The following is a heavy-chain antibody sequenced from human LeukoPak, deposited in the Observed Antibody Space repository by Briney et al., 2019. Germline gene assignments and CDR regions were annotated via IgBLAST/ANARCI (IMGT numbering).Heavy chain of an antibody. CDR1: GGSISSSSYY. V-gene: IGHV4-39*07. CDR3: ARGKTGTVRSYYYYYMDV. CDR2: IYYSGST. J-gene: IGHJ6*03. D-gene: IGHD1-1*01. Sequence: SETLSLTCTVSGGSISSSSYYWGWIRQPPGKGLEWIGSIYYSGSTYYNPSLKSRVTISVDTSKNQFSLKLSSVTAADTAVYYCARGKTGTVRSYYYYYMDVWGKGTTVTVSS.